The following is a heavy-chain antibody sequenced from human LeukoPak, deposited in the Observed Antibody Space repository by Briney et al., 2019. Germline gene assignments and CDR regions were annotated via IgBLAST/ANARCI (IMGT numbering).Heavy chain of an antibody. Sequence: SETLSLTCTVSGGSISSYYWSWIRQPAGKGLEWIGRIYTSGSTNYNPSLKSRVTMSVDTSKNQFSLKLSSVTAADTAVYYCARAGTTVTNSHFDYWGQGTLVTVSS. CDR3: ARAGTTVTNSHFDY. D-gene: IGHD4-11*01. CDR1: GGSISSYY. V-gene: IGHV4-4*07. J-gene: IGHJ4*02. CDR2: IYTSGST.